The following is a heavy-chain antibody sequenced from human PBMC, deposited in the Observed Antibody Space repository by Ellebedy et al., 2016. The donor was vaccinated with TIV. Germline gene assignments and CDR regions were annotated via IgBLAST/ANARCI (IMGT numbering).Heavy chain of an antibody. J-gene: IGHJ4*02. D-gene: IGHD5-12*01. CDR2: IYYSGST. Sequence: MPSETLSLTCTVSGGSISSYYWSWIRQPPGKGLEWIGYIYYSGSTNYNPSLKSRVTISLDTSKNQFSLIVTSVTAADTAVYYCARGYSGYDLRFDYWGQGTLVTVSS. CDR1: GGSISSYY. V-gene: IGHV4-59*01. CDR3: ARGYSGYDLRFDY.